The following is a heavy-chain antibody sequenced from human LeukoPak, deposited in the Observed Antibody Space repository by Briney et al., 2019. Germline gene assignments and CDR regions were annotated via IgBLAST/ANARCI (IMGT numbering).Heavy chain of an antibody. CDR3: ARADCSGGSCYSSY. J-gene: IGHJ4*02. V-gene: IGHV4-59*01. CDR2: IYYSGST. Sequence: SETLSPTCTVSGGSISSYYWSWIRQPPGKGLEWIGYIYYSGSTNYNPSLKSRVTISVDTSKNQFSLKLSSVTAADTAVYYCARADCSGGSCYSSYWGQGTLVTVSS. D-gene: IGHD2-15*01. CDR1: GGSISSYY.